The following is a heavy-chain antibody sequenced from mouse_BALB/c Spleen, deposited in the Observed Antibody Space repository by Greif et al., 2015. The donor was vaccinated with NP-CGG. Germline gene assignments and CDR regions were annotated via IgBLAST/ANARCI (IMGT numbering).Heavy chain of an antibody. CDR2: INPSTGYT. D-gene: IGHD1-1*01. Sequence: VQLQQSGAELAKPGASVKMSCKASGYTFTSYWMHWVKQRPGQGLEWIGYINPSTGYTEYNQKVKDKATLTADKSSSTAYMQLSSLTSEDDAVEYWASYYGRSYCDDWGQGTTLTVSS. CDR1: GYTFTSYW. CDR3: ASYYGRSYCDD. V-gene: IGHV1-7*01. J-gene: IGHJ2*01.